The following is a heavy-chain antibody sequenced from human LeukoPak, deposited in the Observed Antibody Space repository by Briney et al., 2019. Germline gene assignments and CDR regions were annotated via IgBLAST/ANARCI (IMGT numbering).Heavy chain of an antibody. CDR1: GFTFSSFG. Sequence: GGSLRLSCGASGFTFSSFGMHWVRQAPGKGLEWVAFIRSDGSNKYYADSVKGRFTISRDNSKNTLYLQMNNLRAEDTAVYYCARILDSAWGELGYWGQGTLVTVSS. V-gene: IGHV3-30*02. J-gene: IGHJ4*02. D-gene: IGHD6-19*01. CDR2: IRSDGSNK. CDR3: ARILDSAWGELGY.